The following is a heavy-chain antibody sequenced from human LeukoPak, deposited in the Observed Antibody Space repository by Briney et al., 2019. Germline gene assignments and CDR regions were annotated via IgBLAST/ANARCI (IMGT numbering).Heavy chain of an antibody. Sequence: GGSLRLSCAASGFTFGSYSMSWVRQAPGKGLEWISFITSSSNAKYYADSVKGRFTISRDNTKNSLYLQMNSLRAEDTAVYYCAKEGWWFGEPDNWFDPWGQGTLVTVSS. J-gene: IGHJ5*02. CDR3: AKEGWWFGEPDNWFDP. D-gene: IGHD3-10*01. CDR1: GFTFGSYS. V-gene: IGHV3-48*01. CDR2: ITSSSNAK.